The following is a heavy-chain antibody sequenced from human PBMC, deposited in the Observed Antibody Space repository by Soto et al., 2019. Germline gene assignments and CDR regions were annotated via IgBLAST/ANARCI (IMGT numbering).Heavy chain of an antibody. CDR2: IIPVFGTA. V-gene: IGHV1-69*01. J-gene: IGHJ1*01. D-gene: IGHD1-1*01. Sequence: QVQLVQSGAEVKKPGSSVTVSCKASGGTFSSYAISWVRQAPGQGLECMGGIIPVFGTANYAQKFQGRVTINADESTSTVYMELSSLRSEDTAVYYCARGWNDFPHWGQGTLVTVSS. CDR3: ARGWNDFPH. CDR1: GGTFSSYA.